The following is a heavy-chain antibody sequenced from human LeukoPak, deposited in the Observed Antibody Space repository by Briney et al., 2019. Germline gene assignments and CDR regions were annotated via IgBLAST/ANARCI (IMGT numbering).Heavy chain of an antibody. CDR1: GFIFSDYF. CDR3: AKASWGMDV. J-gene: IGHJ6*02. CDR2: ISTIDGII. V-gene: IGHV3-11*01. Sequence: PGGSLRLSCVVSGFIFSDYFMTWIRQHPGKPLECVSYISTIDGIIYYADSVKDRFTISRDNAKSSLFLQMNNLRAEDTAVYYCAKASWGMDVWGQGSSVIVS.